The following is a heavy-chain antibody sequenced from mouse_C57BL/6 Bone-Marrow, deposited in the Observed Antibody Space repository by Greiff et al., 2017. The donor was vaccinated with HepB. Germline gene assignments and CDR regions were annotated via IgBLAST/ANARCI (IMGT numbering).Heavy chain of an antibody. CDR3: ARPYDYDEGFAY. CDR1: GFTFSSYT. V-gene: IGHV5-9*01. D-gene: IGHD2-4*01. CDR2: ISGGGGNT. Sequence: DVMLVESGGGLVKPGGSLKLSCAASGFTFSSYTMSWVRQTPEKRLEWVATISGGGGNTYYPDSVKGRFTISRDNAKNTLYLQMSSLRSEDTALYYCARPYDYDEGFAYWGQGTLVTVSA. J-gene: IGHJ3*01.